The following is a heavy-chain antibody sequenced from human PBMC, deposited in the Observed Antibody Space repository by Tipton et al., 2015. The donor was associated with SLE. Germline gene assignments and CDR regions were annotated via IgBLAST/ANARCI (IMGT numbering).Heavy chain of an antibody. Sequence: QLVQSGAEVMKPGASVKVSCKASGYTFTNFDISWVRQAPGQGLEWMGWISTKNGDKKYAQRFQGRVSMTTDTSTSTTYMAMRSPRSDDTAIYYCARECSGTGCLDYWGQGTLVTVSS. CDR3: ARECSGTGCLDY. D-gene: IGHD3-10*02. CDR2: ISTKNGDK. CDR1: GYTFTNFD. J-gene: IGHJ4*02. V-gene: IGHV1-18*01.